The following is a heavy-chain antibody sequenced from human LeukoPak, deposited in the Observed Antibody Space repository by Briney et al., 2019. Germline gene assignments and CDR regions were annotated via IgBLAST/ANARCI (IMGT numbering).Heavy chain of an antibody. D-gene: IGHD3-22*01. J-gene: IGHJ3*02. CDR2: IYNSGST. V-gene: IGHV4-39*01. CDR1: GGSISSSSYY. Sequence: SETLSLTCTVSGGSISSSSYYWGWTRQPPGRGLEWIGSIYNSGSTYNNPPLKSRVTISVVTSKNQFSLKLSSVTAADTAVYYCASSLDYYDSSGYRYAFDIWGQGTMVTVSS. CDR3: ASSLDYYDSSGYRYAFDI.